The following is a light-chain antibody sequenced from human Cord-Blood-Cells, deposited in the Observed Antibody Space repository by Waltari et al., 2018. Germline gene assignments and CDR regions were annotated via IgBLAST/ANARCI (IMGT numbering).Light chain of an antibody. CDR2: DAS. V-gene: IGKV1-33*01. J-gene: IGKJ4*01. CDR3: QQYDNLPLT. CDR1: QDISNY. Sequence: DIQMTQSPSSLSASVGDRVTITSQASQDISNYLNWYQPKPGKAPKLLIYDASNLETGVPSRFSGSGSGTDFTFTISSLQPEDIATYYCQQYDNLPLTFGGGTKVEIK.